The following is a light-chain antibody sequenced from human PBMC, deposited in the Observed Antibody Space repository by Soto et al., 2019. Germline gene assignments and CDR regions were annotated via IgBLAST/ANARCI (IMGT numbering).Light chain of an antibody. J-gene: IGKJ1*01. Sequence: EIVLTQSPGTLSLSPGERATLSCRASQSVSSSYLAWYQQKPGQAPRLIIYGASSRETGIPDRFSGSGSGTEFTLTISRLEPEDFAVYYCQQYGSSTWTFGQGTQVDIK. CDR3: QQYGSSTWT. CDR2: GAS. CDR1: QSVSSSY. V-gene: IGKV3-20*01.